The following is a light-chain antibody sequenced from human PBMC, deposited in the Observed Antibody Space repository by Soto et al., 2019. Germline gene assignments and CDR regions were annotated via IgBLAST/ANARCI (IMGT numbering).Light chain of an antibody. Sequence: SYELTQPSSVSVSPGQTARLTCSGDILAKKYARWFQQKPGQAPLLVLYNDNECPAGIPERCSGSSSGTTGTLTISGARVEDEADYYCYSAADNNGVFGGGTKLTVL. CDR3: YSAADNNGV. J-gene: IGLJ2*01. V-gene: IGLV3-27*01. CDR2: NDN. CDR1: ILAKKY.